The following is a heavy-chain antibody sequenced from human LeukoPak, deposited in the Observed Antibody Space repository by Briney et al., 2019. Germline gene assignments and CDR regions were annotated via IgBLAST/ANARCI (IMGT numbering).Heavy chain of an antibody. D-gene: IGHD1-1*01. Sequence: SVKVSCKASGGTFSSYAISWVRQAPGQGLEWMGGIIPIFGTANYAQKFQGRVTITVDESTSTAYMELSSLRSEDTAVYYCARDLQFGTTGRGWFDPWGQGTLVTVSS. J-gene: IGHJ5*02. CDR1: GGTFSSYA. V-gene: IGHV1-69*01. CDR3: ARDLQFGTTGRGWFDP. CDR2: IIPIFGTA.